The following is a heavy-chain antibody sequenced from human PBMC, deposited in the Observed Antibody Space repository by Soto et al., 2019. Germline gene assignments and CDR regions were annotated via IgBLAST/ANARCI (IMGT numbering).Heavy chain of an antibody. CDR2: MKEDGGEI. D-gene: IGHD3-22*01. Sequence: EVYLVESGGGLVQPGGSLRLSCAASGFTFKSYWMAWVRQAPGKGLEWVANMKEDGGEINYVESVRGRFTISRDNAENSLHLQMSSLRAEDTAVYHCVRDRGYSTYDNWGQGTLVIVSS. J-gene: IGHJ4*02. V-gene: IGHV3-7*01. CDR1: GFTFKSYW. CDR3: VRDRGYSTYDN.